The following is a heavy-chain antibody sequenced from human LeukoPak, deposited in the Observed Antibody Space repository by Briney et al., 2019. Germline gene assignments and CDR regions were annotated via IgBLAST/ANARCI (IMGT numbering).Heavy chain of an antibody. J-gene: IGHJ5*02. CDR2: INPSGGST. V-gene: IGHV1-46*01. CDR3: ARDLVYYYDSSGLIDP. Sequence: ASVKVSFTASGYTFTIYYMHWVRQAPGQGLEWMGIINPSGGSTSYSQKFQGRVTMTRDTSTSTVYMELSSLRSEDTAVYYCARDLVYYYDSSGLIDPWGQGTLVTVSS. D-gene: IGHD3-22*01. CDR1: GYTFTIYY.